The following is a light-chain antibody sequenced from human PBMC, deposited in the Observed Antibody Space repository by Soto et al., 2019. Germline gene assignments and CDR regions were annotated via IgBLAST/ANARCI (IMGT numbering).Light chain of an antibody. Sequence: EVVLTQSPATLSWSPGERATLCCWASQNVRTFLDWYQQKPGQAPRLLIYGASNRATGIPARFSGSGSGTDFTLTISSLEPEDFAVYYCQQHSHWPPWTFGQGTRVEIQ. CDR3: QQHSHWPPWT. CDR2: GAS. J-gene: IGKJ1*01. CDR1: QNVRTF. V-gene: IGKV3-11*01.